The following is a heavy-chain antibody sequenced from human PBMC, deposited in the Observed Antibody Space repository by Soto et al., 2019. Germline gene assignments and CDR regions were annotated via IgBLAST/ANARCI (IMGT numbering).Heavy chain of an antibody. CDR1: GFTFSSYG. J-gene: IGHJ4*02. Sequence: PGGSLRLSCAASGFTFSSYGMHWVRQAPGKGLEWVAVISYDGSNKYYADSVKGRFTISRDNSKNTLYLQMNSLRAEDTAVYYCAKARNWNLGLFDYWGQGTLVTVSS. CDR2: ISYDGSNK. CDR3: AKARNWNLGLFDY. V-gene: IGHV3-30*18. D-gene: IGHD1-7*01.